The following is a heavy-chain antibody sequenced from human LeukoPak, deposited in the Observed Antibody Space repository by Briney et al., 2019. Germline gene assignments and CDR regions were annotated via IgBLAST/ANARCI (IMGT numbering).Heavy chain of an antibody. V-gene: IGHV3-23*01. CDR2: VSGSGGST. J-gene: IGHJ4*02. Sequence: PGGSVRLSCAASGFSFSSYAMSWFRQAPGKGLEWVSAVSGSGGSTYYADSVKGRFTISRDNSKNTLYLQMNSLRAEDTAVYYCARDLGRITMVRGVIGYWGQGTLVTVSS. CDR3: ARDLGRITMVRGVIGY. D-gene: IGHD3-10*01. CDR1: GFSFSSYA.